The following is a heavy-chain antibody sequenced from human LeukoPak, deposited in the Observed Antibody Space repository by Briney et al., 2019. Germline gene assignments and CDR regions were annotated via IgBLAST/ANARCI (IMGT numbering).Heavy chain of an antibody. J-gene: IGHJ6*02. CDR2: IFINGST. Sequence: PSETLSLTCTVSDDSLTSGSHHWSWIRQPAGKGLEWIVRIFINGSTNYNPSLTSRVTISADTSKSQFSLKLTSVTAADAAVYYCARMRIVVVPAAKFRHFYYGMDVWGQGTTVTVSS. CDR3: ARMRIVVVPAAKFRHFYYGMDV. V-gene: IGHV4-61*02. D-gene: IGHD2-2*01. CDR1: DDSLTSGSHH.